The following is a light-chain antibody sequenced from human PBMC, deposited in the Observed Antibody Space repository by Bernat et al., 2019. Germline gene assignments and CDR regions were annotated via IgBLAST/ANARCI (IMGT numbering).Light chain of an antibody. CDR1: QSIIGSY. Sequence: EIVLTQSPGTLSLSPGERATLSCRASQSIIGSYLAWYQQKPGQAPRLLIYGASSRATGIPDRFSGSGSGTDFTLTISRLEPEDCAVYYCQQYDNTPPVYTFGQGTKLEIK. CDR2: GAS. J-gene: IGKJ2*01. V-gene: IGKV3-20*01. CDR3: QQYDNTPPVYT.